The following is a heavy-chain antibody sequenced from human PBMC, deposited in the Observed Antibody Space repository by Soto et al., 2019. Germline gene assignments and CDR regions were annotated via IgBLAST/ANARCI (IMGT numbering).Heavy chain of an antibody. V-gene: IGHV4-4*07. J-gene: IGHJ5*02. Sequence: PSETLSLTCTVSGGSISCYYWSWIRQPAGKGLEWIGRIYNTGTTNYNPSLRSRVTMSLDTSKNQFSLDLSSVTAADTAVYYCARDRSLWDNCFDPWGQGTLVTVSS. CDR2: IYNTGTT. CDR1: GGSISCYY. D-gene: IGHD3-16*01. CDR3: ARDRSLWDNCFDP.